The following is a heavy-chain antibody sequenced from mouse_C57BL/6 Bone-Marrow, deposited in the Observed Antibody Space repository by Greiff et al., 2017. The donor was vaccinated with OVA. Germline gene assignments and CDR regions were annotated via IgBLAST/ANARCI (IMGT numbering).Heavy chain of an antibody. V-gene: IGHV5-4*01. J-gene: IGHJ2*01. CDR1: GFTFSSYA. Sequence: EVQLQESGGGLVKPGGSLKLSCAASGFTFSSYAMSWVRQPPEKRLEWVATISDGGSYTYYPDNVKGRFTISRDNAKNNLYLQMSHLKSEDTAMYYCARGLEYFDYWGQGTTLTVSS. D-gene: IGHD2-4*01. CDR2: ISDGGSYT. CDR3: ARGLEYFDY.